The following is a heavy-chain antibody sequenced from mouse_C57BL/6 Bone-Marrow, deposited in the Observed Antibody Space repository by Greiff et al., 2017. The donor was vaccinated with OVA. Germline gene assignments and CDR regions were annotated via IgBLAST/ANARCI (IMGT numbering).Heavy chain of an antibody. CDR3: ARYVGRYYYAMDY. CDR1: GYTFTDYY. V-gene: IGHV1-26*01. D-gene: IGHD4-1*01. J-gene: IGHJ4*01. Sequence: VQLQQSGPELVKPGASVKISCKASGYTFTDYYMNWVKQSHGKSLEWIGDINPNNGGTSYNQKFKGKATLTVDKSSSTAYMELRSLTSEDSAVYYCARYVGRYYYAMDYWGQGTSVTVSS. CDR2: INPNNGGT.